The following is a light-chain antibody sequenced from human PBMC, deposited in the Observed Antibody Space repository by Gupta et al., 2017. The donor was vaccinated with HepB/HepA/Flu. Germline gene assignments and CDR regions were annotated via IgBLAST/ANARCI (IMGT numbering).Light chain of an antibody. CDR2: QGC. V-gene: IGKV2D-29*01. CDR1: QSPLNSDGKNY. J-gene: IGKJ1*01. CDR3: GQDLQNPRT. Sequence: ESVMTQTPLSLSVTAGQPASISCKSSQSPLNSDGKNYLYWYLQKPGQPPHPLIYQGCKRGSGVPDNFSGRGSGTDFTLKISRVEAEDVGVYYCGQDLQNPRTFGQGTKVELK.